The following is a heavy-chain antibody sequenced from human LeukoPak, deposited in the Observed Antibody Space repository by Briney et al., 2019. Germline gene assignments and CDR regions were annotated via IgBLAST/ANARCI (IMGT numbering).Heavy chain of an antibody. D-gene: IGHD6-19*01. J-gene: IGHJ4*02. V-gene: IGHV3-7*05. CDR1: GFTLSSSW. CDR3: ARVDRYNTGWFDY. CDR2: INQDGIDK. Sequence: PGGSLRLSCEASGFTLSSSWMSWVRHALGKGLEWVFNINQDGIDKFYVDSVKGRFTISRDNANNSLYLQMNRLRAEDTAVYYCARVDRYNTGWFDYWGQGTLVTVSS.